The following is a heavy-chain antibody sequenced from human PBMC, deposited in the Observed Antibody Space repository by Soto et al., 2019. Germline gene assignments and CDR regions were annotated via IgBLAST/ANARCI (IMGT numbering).Heavy chain of an antibody. J-gene: IGHJ5*02. Sequence: GESLEISGKGSGYIFTSYWIGGVRQMPGKGLEWMGIIYPGDSDARYSPSFQGQVTISADKSISTAYLQWRSLKASDTAMYYCARRRVAATENQNQNWFDPWGRGTLVTVSS. V-gene: IGHV5-51*01. D-gene: IGHD2-15*01. CDR2: IYPGDSDA. CDR1: GYIFTSYW. CDR3: ARRRVAATENQNQNWFDP.